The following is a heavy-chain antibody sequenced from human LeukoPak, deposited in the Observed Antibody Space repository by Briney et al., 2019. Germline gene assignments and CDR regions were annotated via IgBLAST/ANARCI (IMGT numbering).Heavy chain of an antibody. CDR2: IYHSGST. Sequence: SETLSLTCAVSGYSISSGYYWGWIRQPPGKGLGWIGSIYHSGSTYYNPSLKSRVTISVDTSKNQFSLKLSSVTAADTAVYYCAKINSGGWQKSFDYWGQGTLVTVSS. CDR1: GYSISSGYY. J-gene: IGHJ4*02. CDR3: AKINSGGWQKSFDY. D-gene: IGHD6-19*01. V-gene: IGHV4-38-2*01.